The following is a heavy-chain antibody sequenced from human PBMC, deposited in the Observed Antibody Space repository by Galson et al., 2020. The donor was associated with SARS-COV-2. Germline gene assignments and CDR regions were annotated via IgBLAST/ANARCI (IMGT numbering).Heavy chain of an antibody. CDR1: GFISSTSG. V-gene: IGHV3-30*18. D-gene: IGHD3-22*01. CDR3: AKARTKAYYYGSSGLDY. Sequence: GGSLRLSCAPSGFISSTSGMPCVRQAPGRGPEWVAVIAYDGSNKYYVDSVKVRFTISRDNSKNTLYLKMNSLRAEETAVYYCAKARTKAYYYGSSGLDYWGQGTLVNVSS. J-gene: IGHJ4*02. CDR2: IAYDGSNK.